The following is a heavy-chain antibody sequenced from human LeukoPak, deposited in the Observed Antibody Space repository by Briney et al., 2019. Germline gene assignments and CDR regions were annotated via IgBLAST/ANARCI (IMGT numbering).Heavy chain of an antibody. CDR2: ISAYNGNT. CDR3: ARIHMTTEH. V-gene: IGHV1-18*01. D-gene: IGHD4-17*01. J-gene: IGHJ1*01. CDR1: GYTFTSYG. Sequence: GASVKVSRKASGYTFTSYGISWVRQAPGQGLEWMGWISAYNGNTNYAQKFQGRVTMTRNTSISTAYMELSSLRSEDTAVYYCARIHMTTEHWGRGTLVTVSS.